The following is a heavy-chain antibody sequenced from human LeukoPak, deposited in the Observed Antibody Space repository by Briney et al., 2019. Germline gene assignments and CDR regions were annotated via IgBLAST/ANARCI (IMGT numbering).Heavy chain of an antibody. Sequence: SETLSLTCTVSGGSISSDDYYWSWVRQPPGKGLQWIGYIHYSGSTYYNPSLKSRVSISVDTSKNQFSLKLSSVTAADTAVYYCARAGAVASFAFDIWGQGTMVTVSS. CDR3: ARAGAVASFAFDI. V-gene: IGHV4-30-4*01. CDR2: IHYSGST. J-gene: IGHJ3*02. D-gene: IGHD6-19*01. CDR1: GGSISSDDYY.